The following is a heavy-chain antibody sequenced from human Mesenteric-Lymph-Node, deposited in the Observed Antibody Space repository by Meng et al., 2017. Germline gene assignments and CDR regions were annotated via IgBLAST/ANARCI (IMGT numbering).Heavy chain of an antibody. CDR2: IYTSGST. J-gene: IGHJ2*01. CDR1: GGSISSYY. V-gene: IGHV4-4*07. Sequence: SETLSLTCTVSGGSISSYYWSWIRQPAGKGLEWIGRIYTSGSTNYNPSLKSRVTISVDTFKNQFSLKLRSVTDADTAVYYCASSRPMWYFDLWGRGTLVTVSS. CDR3: ASSRPMWYFDL.